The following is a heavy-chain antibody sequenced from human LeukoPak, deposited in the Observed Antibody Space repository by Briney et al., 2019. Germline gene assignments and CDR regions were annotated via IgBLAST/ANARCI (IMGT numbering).Heavy chain of an antibody. J-gene: IGHJ4*02. Sequence: SETLSLTCKVSGGSISNYYWSWIRQPPGKGLEWIGYISDSGNTNYNPSLKSRVTISLDTSKNQFSLKLSSVTAADTAVYYCARRHYYDSSDYWGQGTLVTVSS. CDR3: ARRHYYDSSDY. CDR1: GGSISNYY. CDR2: ISDSGNT. D-gene: IGHD3-22*01. V-gene: IGHV4-59*12.